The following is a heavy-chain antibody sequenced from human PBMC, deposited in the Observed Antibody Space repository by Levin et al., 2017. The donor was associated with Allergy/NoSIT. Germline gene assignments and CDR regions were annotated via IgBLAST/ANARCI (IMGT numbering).Heavy chain of an antibody. CDR2: ISSSGSTI. Sequence: GGSLRLSCAASGFTFSDYYMSWIRQAPGKGLEWVSYISSSGSTIYYADSVKGRFTISRDNAKNSLYLQMNSLRAEDTAVYYCARDQGWNYGGGLYYYDYGMDVWGQGTTVTVSS. D-gene: IGHD1-7*01. V-gene: IGHV3-11*01. J-gene: IGHJ6*02. CDR1: GFTFSDYY. CDR3: ARDQGWNYGGGLYYYDYGMDV.